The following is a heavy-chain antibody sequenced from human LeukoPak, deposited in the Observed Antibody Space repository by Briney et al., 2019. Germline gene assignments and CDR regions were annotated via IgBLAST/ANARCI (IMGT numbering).Heavy chain of an antibody. CDR3: ARDRRHDY. J-gene: IGHJ4*02. CDR2: ISSSSSYI. CDR1: GFTFSSYN. V-gene: IGHV3-21*01. D-gene: IGHD6-25*01. Sequence: GGSLRPSCAASGFTFSSYNMNWVRQAPGKGLEWVSSISSSSSYIYYADSVKGRFTISRDSAKNSLFLQMNSLRAEDTAVYYCARDRRHDYWGQGTLVTVAS.